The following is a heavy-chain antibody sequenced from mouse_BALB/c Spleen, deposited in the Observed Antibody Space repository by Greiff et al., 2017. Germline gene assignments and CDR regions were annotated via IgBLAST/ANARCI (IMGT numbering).Heavy chain of an antibody. CDR3: AKSSYKGYYAMDY. J-gene: IGHJ4*01. Sequence: VQLQQSGAELARPGASVKMSCKASGYTFTSYTMHWVKQRPGQGLEWIGYINPSSGYTNYNQKFKDKATLTADKSSSTAYMQLSSLTSEDSAVYYYAKSSYKGYYAMDYWGQGTSVTVSS. V-gene: IGHV1-4*01. CDR2: INPSSGYT. CDR1: GYTFTSYT. D-gene: IGHD1-1*01.